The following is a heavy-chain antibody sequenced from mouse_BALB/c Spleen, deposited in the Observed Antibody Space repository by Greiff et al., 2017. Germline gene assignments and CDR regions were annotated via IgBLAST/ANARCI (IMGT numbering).Heavy chain of an antibody. J-gene: IGHJ4*01. Sequence: QVQLKESGAELAKPGASVKMSCKASGYTFTSYWMHWVKQRPGQGLEWIGYINPSTGYTEYNQKFKDKATLTADKSSSTAYMQLSSLTSEDSAVYYCARFDGSYAMDYWGQGTSVTVSS. CDR2: INPSTGYT. CDR1: GYTFTSYW. V-gene: IGHV1-7*01. D-gene: IGHD1-1*02. CDR3: ARFDGSYAMDY.